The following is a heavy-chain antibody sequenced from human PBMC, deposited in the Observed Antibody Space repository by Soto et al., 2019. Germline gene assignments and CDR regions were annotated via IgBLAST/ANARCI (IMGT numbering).Heavy chain of an antibody. CDR3: ARVGGPYCSGGSCNYFDY. J-gene: IGHJ4*02. Sequence: SQTLSLTCAISGDRVSSNIAAWNWIRQSPSRGLEWLGRTYYRSKWYNDYAVSVKSRITINPDTSKNQFSLQLNSVTPEDTAVYYCARVGGPYCSGGSCNYFDYWGQGTLVTVSS. CDR1: GDRVSSNIAA. CDR2: TYYRSKWYN. D-gene: IGHD2-15*01. V-gene: IGHV6-1*01.